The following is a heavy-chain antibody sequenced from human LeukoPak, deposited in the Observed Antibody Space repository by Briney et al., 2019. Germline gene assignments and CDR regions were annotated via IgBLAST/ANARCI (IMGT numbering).Heavy chain of an antibody. CDR3: ARERKRAITIFGVVYPAWFDP. V-gene: IGHV1-69*04. Sequence: GASVKVSCKASGGTFSSYAISWVRQAPGQGLEWMGRTIPIFGIANYAQKFQGRVTITADKSTSTAYMELSSLRSEDTAVYYCARERKRAITIFGVVYPAWFDPWGQGTLVTVSS. CDR2: TIPIFGIA. CDR1: GGTFSSYA. J-gene: IGHJ5*02. D-gene: IGHD3-3*01.